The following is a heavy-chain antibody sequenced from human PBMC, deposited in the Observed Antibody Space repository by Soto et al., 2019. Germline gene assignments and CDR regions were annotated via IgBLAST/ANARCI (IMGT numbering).Heavy chain of an antibody. V-gene: IGHV3-66*01. CDR1: GFTVSSNY. Sequence: EVRLVESGGGLVQPGGSLRLSCAASGFTVSSNYMSWVRQAPGKGLEWVSVIYSGGSTFYADSVKDRFIIFRDNSKNTLYLQMNSLRVEDTAVYYCARDLSTSGWFGDFEYWGQGTLVTVSP. J-gene: IGHJ4*02. CDR3: ARDLSTSGWFGDFEY. CDR2: IYSGGST. D-gene: IGHD3-10*01.